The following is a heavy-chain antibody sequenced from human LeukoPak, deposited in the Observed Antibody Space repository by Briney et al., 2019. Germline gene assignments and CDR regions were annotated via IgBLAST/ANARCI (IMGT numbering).Heavy chain of an antibody. J-gene: IGHJ4*02. Sequence: QSGGSLRLSCAASGFTFSSYGMHWVRQAPGKGLEWVAVISYDGSNKYYADSVKGRFTISRDNSKNTLHLQMNSLRAEDTAVYYCAKLVGATTHMDYWGQGTLVTVSS. CDR2: ISYDGSNK. CDR3: AKLVGATTHMDY. CDR1: GFTFSSYG. V-gene: IGHV3-30*18. D-gene: IGHD1-26*01.